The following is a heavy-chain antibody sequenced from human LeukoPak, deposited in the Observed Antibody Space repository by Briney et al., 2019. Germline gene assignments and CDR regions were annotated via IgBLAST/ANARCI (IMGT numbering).Heavy chain of an antibody. CDR3: SGGKYYYGMDV. CDR2: ISYDGGNR. J-gene: IGHJ6*02. Sequence: GGSLRLSCVVSGFTFSSYGVHWVRQAPGKGLEWVAVISYDGGNRYYADSVKGRFTISRDNSKNTLYLQMNSLRTEDTAVYYCSGGKYYYGMDVWGQGTTVSVSS. CDR1: GFTFSSYG. V-gene: IGHV3-30*03.